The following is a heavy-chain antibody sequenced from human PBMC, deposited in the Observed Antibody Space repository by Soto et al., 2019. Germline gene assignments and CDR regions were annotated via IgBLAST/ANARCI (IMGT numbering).Heavy chain of an antibody. D-gene: IGHD6-13*01. J-gene: IGHJ1*01. CDR3: ARVGPFSGPYSSSWYFFQH. V-gene: IGHV1-3*01. Sequence: QVQLVQSGAEVKKPGASVKVSCKASGYTFTSYAMHWVRQAPGQRLEWMGWINAGNGNTKYSQKFQGRVTITRDTSASTAYMELSSLRSEDTAVYYCARVGPFSGPYSSSWYFFQHWGQGTLVTVSS. CDR1: GYTFTSYA. CDR2: INAGNGNT.